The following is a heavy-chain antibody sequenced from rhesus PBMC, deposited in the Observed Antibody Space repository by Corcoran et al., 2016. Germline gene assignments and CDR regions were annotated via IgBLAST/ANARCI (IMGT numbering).Heavy chain of an antibody. J-gene: IGHJ5-2*02. D-gene: IGHD2-21*01. Sequence: QVQLVQSGADIKQPGASVKLSCKASGYAFTSYYMHWVRQAPGPGLEWIGLISPYNGNKVSEQNFQGKVTITPDTSTSTGYMELSSLRSDDTAVYYCARAPATGSLDVWGRGVLVTVSS. CDR1: GYAFTSYY. V-gene: IGHV1-180*01. CDR3: ARAPATGSLDV. CDR2: ISPYNGNK.